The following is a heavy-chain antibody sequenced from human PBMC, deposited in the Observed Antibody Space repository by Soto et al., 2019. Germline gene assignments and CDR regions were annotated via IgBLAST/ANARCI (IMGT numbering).Heavy chain of an antibody. J-gene: IGHJ5*02. CDR2: MNPNSSNT. CDR3: AAVYYESSGS. V-gene: IGHV1-8*01. CDR1: GYTFTSYD. Sequence: ASVKFSCKASGYTFTSYDINWDRQATGQGLEWMGWMNPNSSNTGYAQKFQGRVTTTRNTSISTAYMELSSLRSEDTAVYYCAAVYYESSGSWGKGTRVTVA. D-gene: IGHD3-22*01.